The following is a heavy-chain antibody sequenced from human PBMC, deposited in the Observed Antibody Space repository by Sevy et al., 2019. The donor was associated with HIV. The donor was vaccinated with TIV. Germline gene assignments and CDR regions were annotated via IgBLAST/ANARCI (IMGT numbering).Heavy chain of an antibody. J-gene: IGHJ3*02. CDR2: ISSSGSTI. CDR1: GFTFSSYE. D-gene: IGHD3-9*01. Sequence: GESLKISCAASGFTFSSYEMNWVRQAPGKGLEWVSYISSSGSTIYYADSVKGRFTISRDNAKNSLYLQMNSLRAEDTAVYYCAREVLVIMDYAFDIWGQGTMVTVSS. CDR3: AREVLVIMDYAFDI. V-gene: IGHV3-48*03.